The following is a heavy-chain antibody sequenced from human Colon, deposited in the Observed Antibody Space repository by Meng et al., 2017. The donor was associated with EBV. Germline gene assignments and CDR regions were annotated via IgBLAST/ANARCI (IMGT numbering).Heavy chain of an antibody. CDR3: ARVSSGWDYFDY. Sequence: SGHGRVNPTQTLPCPCTVAAGSACRGGYFFTWICLHPGKVLELCGHIYYSGSTFYIPSLKRRVIISIDTSKNQFSLNLRSVTAADTAVYYCARVSSGWDYFDYWGQGTLVTVSS. CDR1: AGSACRGGYF. J-gene: IGHJ4*02. CDR2: IYYSGST. D-gene: IGHD6-19*01. V-gene: IGHV4-31*03.